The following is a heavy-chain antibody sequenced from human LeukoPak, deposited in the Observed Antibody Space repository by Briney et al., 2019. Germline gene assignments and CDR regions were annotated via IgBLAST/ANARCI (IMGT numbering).Heavy chain of an antibody. V-gene: IGHV3-23*03. D-gene: IGHD3-16*01. Sequence: GGSLTLSCVASGFTFSIYAMNWVRQAPGKGLEWVSGIAGGTDTFYADSVKGRFTISRDNSKNTMSLQMNSLRDEDTGVYYCAKGLRTGVGPYMGYHYYMDVWGKGATVTVSS. CDR3: AKGLRTGVGPYMGYHYYMDV. CDR2: IAGGTDT. CDR1: GFTFSIYA. J-gene: IGHJ6*03.